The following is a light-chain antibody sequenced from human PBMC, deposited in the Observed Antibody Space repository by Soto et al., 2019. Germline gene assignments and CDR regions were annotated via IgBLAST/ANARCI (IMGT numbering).Light chain of an antibody. CDR1: QSVTSNY. CDR2: GAS. V-gene: IGKV3-20*01. Sequence: DIVLTQSPCTLSLSPGERATLSCRASQSVTSNYLAWYQQKPGQAPRLLVYGASSRATGIPDRFSGSGSGTDFTLTISRLEPEDFAVYYCQQYGSSRWTFGQGTKVDI. J-gene: IGKJ1*01. CDR3: QQYGSSRWT.